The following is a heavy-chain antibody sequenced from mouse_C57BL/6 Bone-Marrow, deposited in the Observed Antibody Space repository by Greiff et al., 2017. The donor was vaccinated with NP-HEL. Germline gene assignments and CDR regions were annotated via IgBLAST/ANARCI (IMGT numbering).Heavy chain of an antibody. J-gene: IGHJ1*03. CDR1: GFTFSSYG. CDR2: ISSGGSYT. V-gene: IGHV5-6*01. CDR3: ARPHITTVVYWYFDV. Sequence: EVKVVESGGDLVKPGGSLKLSCAASGFTFSSYGMSWVRQTPDKRLEWVATISSGGSYTYYPDSVKGRFTISRDNAKNTLYLQMSSLKSEDTAMYYCARPHITTVVYWYFDVWGTGTTVTVSS. D-gene: IGHD1-1*01.